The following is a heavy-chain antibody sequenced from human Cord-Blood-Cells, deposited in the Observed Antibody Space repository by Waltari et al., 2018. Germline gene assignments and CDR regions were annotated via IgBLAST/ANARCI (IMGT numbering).Heavy chain of an antibody. Sequence: EVQRVESGGGMVKPGGSLRLSCAASGFTFSSYSMNWVPQAPGKVLMWVSSISSSRSYIYYADSGKGRFTISRDNAKNSLYLQMNSLRAEDTALYYCARTSGWYAFDIWGQGTMVTVSS. CDR1: GFTFSSYS. CDR3: ARTSGWYAFDI. D-gene: IGHD6-19*01. CDR2: ISSSRSYI. V-gene: IGHV3-21*01. J-gene: IGHJ3*02.